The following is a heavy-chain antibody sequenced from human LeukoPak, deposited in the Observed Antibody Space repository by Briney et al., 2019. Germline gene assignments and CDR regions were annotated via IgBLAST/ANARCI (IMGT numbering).Heavy chain of an antibody. CDR3: ARDFKLRQNWFDP. V-gene: IGHV4-4*02. Sequence: PSGTLSLTCAVSGAFISGSNWWSWVRQPPGKGLEWIGRIYTSGSTNYNPSLKSRVTMSVDTSKNQFSLKLSSVTAADTAVYYCARDFKLRQNWFDPWGQGTLVTVSS. CDR2: IYTSGST. CDR1: GAFISGSNW. J-gene: IGHJ5*02. D-gene: IGHD5-12*01.